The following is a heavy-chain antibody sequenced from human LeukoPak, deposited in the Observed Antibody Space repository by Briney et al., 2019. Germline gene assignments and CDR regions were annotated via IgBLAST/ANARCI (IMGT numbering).Heavy chain of an antibody. CDR3: AKERHDYGGPRGGAFDI. CDR1: GFTFSNAW. J-gene: IGHJ3*02. CDR2: ISGSGGST. D-gene: IGHD4-23*01. V-gene: IGHV3-23*01. Sequence: PGGSLRLSCAASGFTFSNAWMSWVRQAPGKGLEWVSAISGSGGSTYYADSVKGRFTISRDNSKNTLYLQMNSLRAEDTAVYYCAKERHDYGGPRGGAFDIWGQGTMVTVSS.